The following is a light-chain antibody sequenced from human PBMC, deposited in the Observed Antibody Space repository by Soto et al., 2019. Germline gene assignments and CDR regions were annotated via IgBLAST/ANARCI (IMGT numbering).Light chain of an antibody. Sequence: DTQMTQSPSTLSASVGDRFTITCRASQSIGSWLAWYQQKPGKAPKFLMYKASNLESGVPSRFSGSGSETEFTLTISSLQPDDFAIYYCQHYKSYPWTFGQGTKVDIK. J-gene: IGKJ1*01. CDR3: QHYKSYPWT. CDR2: KAS. V-gene: IGKV1-5*03. CDR1: QSIGSW.